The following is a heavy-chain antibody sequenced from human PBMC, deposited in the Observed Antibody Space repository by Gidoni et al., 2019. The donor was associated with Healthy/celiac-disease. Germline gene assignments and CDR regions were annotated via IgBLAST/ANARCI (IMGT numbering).Heavy chain of an antibody. CDR1: GGSISSSSYY. J-gene: IGHJ4*02. Sequence: QLPLQESGPGLVKPSETLSLTCTVSGGSISSSSYYWGWIRQPPGKGLEWIGSIYYSGSTYYNPSLKSRVTISVDTSKNQFSLKLSSVTAADTAVYYCARHLYGSGSYNNWGQGTLVTVSS. CDR2: IYYSGST. CDR3: ARHLYGSGSYNN. D-gene: IGHD3-10*01. V-gene: IGHV4-39*01.